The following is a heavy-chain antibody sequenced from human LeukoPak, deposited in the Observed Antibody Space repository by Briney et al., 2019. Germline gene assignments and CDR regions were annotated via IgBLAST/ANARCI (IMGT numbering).Heavy chain of an antibody. D-gene: IGHD2-2*01. CDR2: ISWNSGSI. J-gene: IGHJ5*02. CDR1: GFTFDDYA. Sequence: GRSLRLSCAASGFTFDDYAMHWVRQAPGKGLEWVSGISWNSGSIGYADSVKGRFTISRDNAKNSLYLQMNSLRAEDTAVYYCATSNEKYCSSTSCYYFRWFDPWGQGTLVTVSS. V-gene: IGHV3-9*01. CDR3: ATSNEKYCSSTSCYYFRWFDP.